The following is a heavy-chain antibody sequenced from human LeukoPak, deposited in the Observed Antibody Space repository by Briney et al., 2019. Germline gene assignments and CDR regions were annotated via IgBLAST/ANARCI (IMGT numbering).Heavy chain of an antibody. CDR3: ARSGGSRGTVTPPGDF. CDR2: INADTGNT. D-gene: IGHD4-17*01. J-gene: IGHJ4*02. V-gene: IGHV1-3*03. Sequence: ASVKVSCKTSGYTFIGYYIHWVRQAPGQGLEWMGWINADTGNTKCSQEFQGRLTITRDTSASTVYMDLSSLKSEDMAVYYCARSGGSRGTVTPPGDFWGQGTLVTVSS. CDR1: GYTFIGYY.